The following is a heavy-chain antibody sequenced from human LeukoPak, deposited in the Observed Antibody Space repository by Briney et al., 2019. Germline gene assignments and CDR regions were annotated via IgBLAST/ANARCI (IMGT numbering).Heavy chain of an antibody. CDR2: ISSSSSYI. V-gene: IGHV3-21*01. CDR3: ASFLLRYFDWLPYYFDY. Sequence: GGSLRLSCAASGFTFSSYSMNWVRQAPGKGLEWVSSISSSSSYIYYADSVKGRFTISRDNAKNSLYLQMNSLRAEDTAVYYCASFLLRYFDWLPYYFDYWGQGTLVTVSS. CDR1: GFTFSSYS. J-gene: IGHJ4*02. D-gene: IGHD3-9*01.